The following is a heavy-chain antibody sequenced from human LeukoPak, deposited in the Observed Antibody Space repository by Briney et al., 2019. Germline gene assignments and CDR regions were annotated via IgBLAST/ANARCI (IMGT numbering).Heavy chain of an antibody. CDR2: ISSTSDYI. D-gene: IGHD3-10*01. CDR1: GFTFEASA. V-gene: IGHV3-21*01. CDR3: AREEEDYYDSGTYYFDF. Sequence: KPGGSLRLSCAASGFTFEASAMSWVRQAPGKGLEWVSSISSTSDYIYYADSLKGRFTISRDNAKNSLYLQMNSLRAEDTAVYYCAREEEDYYDSGTYYFDFWGQGTLVTVSS. J-gene: IGHJ4*02.